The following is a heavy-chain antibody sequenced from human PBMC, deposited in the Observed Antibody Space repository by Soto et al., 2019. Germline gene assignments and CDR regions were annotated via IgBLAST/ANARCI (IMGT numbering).Heavy chain of an antibody. CDR1: GGSISSYY. J-gene: IGHJ6*02. CDR3: ARGDGYIPPYYYYYGMDV. D-gene: IGHD5-12*01. V-gene: IGHV4-59*01. Sequence: SETLSLTCTVSGGSISSYYWSWIRQPPGKGLEWIGYIYYSGSTNYNPSLKSRVTISVDTSKNQFSLKLSSVTAADTAVYYCARGDGYIPPYYYYYGMDVWGQGTTVTVSS. CDR2: IYYSGST.